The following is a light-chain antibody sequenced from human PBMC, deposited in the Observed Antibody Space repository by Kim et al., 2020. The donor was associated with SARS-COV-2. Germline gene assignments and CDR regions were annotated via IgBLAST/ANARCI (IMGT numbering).Light chain of an antibody. V-gene: IGKV3D-20*01. J-gene: IGKJ4*01. CDR2: DAF. CDR3: QQYGSSPFT. CDR1: QSVNNNY. Sequence: PGERATLSCGASQSVNNNYLAWYQQKPGLAPRLLIYDAFRRATGIPDRFSGSGSGTDFTLTISRLAPEDFAVYHCQQYGSSPFTFGGGTKVDIK.